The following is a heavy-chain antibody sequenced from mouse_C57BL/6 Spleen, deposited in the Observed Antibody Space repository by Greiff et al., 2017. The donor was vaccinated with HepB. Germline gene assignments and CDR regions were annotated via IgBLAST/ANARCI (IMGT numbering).Heavy chain of an antibody. J-gene: IGHJ3*01. CDR2: IRNKANGYTT. V-gene: IGHV7-3*01. Sequence: EVKLVESGGGLVQPGGSLSLSCAASGFTFTDYYMSWVRQPPGKALEWLGFIRNKANGYTTEYSASVKGRFTISRDNSQSILYLQMNALRAEDSATYYCARSDVYYEGWFAYWGQGTLVTVSA. D-gene: IGHD2-3*01. CDR3: ARSDVYYEGWFAY. CDR1: GFTFTDYY.